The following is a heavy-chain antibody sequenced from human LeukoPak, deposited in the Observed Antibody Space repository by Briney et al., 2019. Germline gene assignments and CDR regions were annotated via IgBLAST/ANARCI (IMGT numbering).Heavy chain of an antibody. CDR1: GGSISSYY. CDR2: IYYSGST. Sequence: SETLSLTCTVSGGSISSYYWSWIRQPPGKGLEWIGYIYYSGSTNYNPSLKSRVTISVDTSKNQFSLKLSSVTAADTAVYYCAREKAYSSRPDAFDIWGQGTMVTVSS. V-gene: IGHV4-59*01. CDR3: AREKAYSSRPDAFDI. J-gene: IGHJ3*02. D-gene: IGHD6-13*01.